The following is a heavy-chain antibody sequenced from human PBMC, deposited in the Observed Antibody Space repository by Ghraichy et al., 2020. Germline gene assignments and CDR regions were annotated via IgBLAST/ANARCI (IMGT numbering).Heavy chain of an antibody. V-gene: IGHV3-7*03. D-gene: IGHD5-24*01. J-gene: IGHJ4*02. CDR1: GFNFTASW. CDR2: IKPDGSEN. CDR3: ARDRAYKCFDY. Sequence: VGSLRLSCAASGFNFTASWMNWVRQAPGKGLEWVAGIKPDGSENYHVDSVEGRFTISRDNAKNSLYLQMNSLRVEDTAVYYCARDRAYKCFDYWGQGILVSVSS.